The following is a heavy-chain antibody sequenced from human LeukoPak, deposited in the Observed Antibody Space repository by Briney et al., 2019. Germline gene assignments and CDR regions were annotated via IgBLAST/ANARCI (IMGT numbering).Heavy chain of an antibody. CDR3: ARGAGYSSGWVRKNDAFAI. V-gene: IGHV4-34*01. Sequence: PSETLSLTCAIYGVSFSGYYWSWIRQPPGKGLEWIGEINHSGSTNYNPSLKSRVTISVDTSKNQFSLKLSSVTAADTAVYYCARGAGYSSGWVRKNDAFAIWGQGTMVTVSS. CDR2: INHSGST. D-gene: IGHD6-19*01. J-gene: IGHJ3*02. CDR1: GVSFSGYY.